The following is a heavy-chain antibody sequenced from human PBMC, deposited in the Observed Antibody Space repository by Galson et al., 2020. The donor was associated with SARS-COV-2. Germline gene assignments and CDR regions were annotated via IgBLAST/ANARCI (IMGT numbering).Heavy chain of an antibody. V-gene: IGHV4-34*01. CDR1: GGSFSDYY. Sequence: SQTLSLTCAVYGGSFSDYYWSWTRQSPGKGLEWIGEINHSGNTNYNPSLKSRVTIPVNTSKNQFSLKLRSMTAADTSVYYCASGMRFVVPQIVVVVAVPYYSVGMDGWGEGTTVNFSS. CDR3: ASGMRFVVPQIVVVVAVPYYSVGMDG. CDR2: INHSGNT. D-gene: IGHD2-15*01. J-gene: IGHJ6*04.